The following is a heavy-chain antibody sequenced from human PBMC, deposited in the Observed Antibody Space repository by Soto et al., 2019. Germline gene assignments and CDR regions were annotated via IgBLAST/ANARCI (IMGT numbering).Heavy chain of an antibody. CDR1: GGTFSSYA. Sequence: ASVKVSCKASGGTFSSYAISWVRQAPGQGLEWMGGIIPIFGTANYAQKFQVRVTITADESTSTAYMELSSLRSEDTAVYYCARVGDYSNYNWYFDYWGQGTLVTVSS. J-gene: IGHJ4*02. V-gene: IGHV1-69*13. CDR3: ARVGDYSNYNWYFDY. CDR2: IIPIFGTA. D-gene: IGHD4-4*01.